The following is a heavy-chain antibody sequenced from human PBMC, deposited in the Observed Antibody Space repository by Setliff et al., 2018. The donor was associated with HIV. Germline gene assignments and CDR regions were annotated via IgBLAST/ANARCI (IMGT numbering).Heavy chain of an antibody. CDR1: GFTVRDNY. CDR3: ARGGGRHSLDP. D-gene: IGHD3-16*01. Sequence: GGSLRLSCAAPGFTVRDNYFTWVRQAPGKGLECVSVIFGGDATYYADSVQGRFTISRDTSRNMLYLQMNSLRPEDTALYYCARGGGRHSLDPWGQGTLVTGSS. J-gene: IGHJ5*02. CDR2: IFGGDAT. V-gene: IGHV3-66*02.